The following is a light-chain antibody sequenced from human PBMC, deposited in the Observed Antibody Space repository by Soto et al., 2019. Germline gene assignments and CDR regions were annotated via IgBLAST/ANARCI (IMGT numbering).Light chain of an antibody. V-gene: IGKV3-20*01. J-gene: IGKJ4*01. CDR3: QQYASSHSHT. CDR1: QSVSNSN. Sequence: EVVLTQSPGTLSLSPGERATLSCRASQSVSNSNLAWYQQKPGQAPRLLIFGASSRATGIPDRFSGSGSGTDFTLTISRLEPEDFAVYYCQQYASSHSHTFGGGTKVEIK. CDR2: GAS.